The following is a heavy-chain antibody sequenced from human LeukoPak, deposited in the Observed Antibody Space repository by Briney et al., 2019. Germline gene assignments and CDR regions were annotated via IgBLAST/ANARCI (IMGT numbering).Heavy chain of an antibody. CDR2: IYHSGST. J-gene: IGHJ4*02. CDR3: AREHRSSWRPFDY. CDR1: GYSISSGYY. D-gene: IGHD6-13*01. Sequence: SEALSLTCAVSGYSISSGYYWGWIRQPPGKALEWIGSIYHSGSTYYNPSLKSRVTISVDTSKNQFSLKLSSVTAADTAVYYCAREHRSSWRPFDYWGQGTLVTVSS. V-gene: IGHV4-38-2*02.